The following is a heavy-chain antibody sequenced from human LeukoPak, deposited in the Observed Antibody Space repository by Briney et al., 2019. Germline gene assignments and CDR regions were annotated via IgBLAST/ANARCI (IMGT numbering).Heavy chain of an antibody. V-gene: IGHV1-2*02. D-gene: IGHD3-3*01. J-gene: IGHJ4*02. CDR2: INPNSGGT. CDR1: GYTFTGYY. CDR3: ARVRLKGTDFWSGYNAKPYYFDY. Sequence: ASVKVSCKASGYTFTGYYMHWVRQAPGQGLEWMGWINPNSGGTNYAQKLQGRVTMTTDTSTSTAYMELRSLRSDDTAVYYCARVRLKGTDFWSGYNAKPYYFDYWGQGTLVTVSS.